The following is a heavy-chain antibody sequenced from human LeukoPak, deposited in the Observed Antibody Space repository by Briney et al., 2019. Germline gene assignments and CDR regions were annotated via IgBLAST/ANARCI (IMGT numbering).Heavy chain of an antibody. CDR1: GGSISSYY. J-gene: IGHJ4*02. V-gene: IGHV4-59*01. CDR2: IYYSGST. D-gene: IGHD6-6*01. Sequence: SETLSLTCTVSGGSISSYYWSWIRQPPGKGLEWIGYIYYSGSTNYNPSLKSRVTISVDTSKNQFSLKLSSVTAADTAVYYCARVEYSSSSRAFDYWGQGTLVTVSS. CDR3: ARVEYSSSSRAFDY.